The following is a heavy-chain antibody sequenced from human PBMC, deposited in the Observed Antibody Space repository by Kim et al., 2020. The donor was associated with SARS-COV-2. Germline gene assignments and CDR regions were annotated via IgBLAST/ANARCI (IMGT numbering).Heavy chain of an antibody. V-gene: IGHV3-23*01. CDR2: ISGSGGST. Sequence: GGSLRLSCAASGFTFNYHAMNWVRQAPGKGLEWVSVISGSGGSTYYADSVKGRFTISRDNSKNTMYLQMNSLRAEDAAVYYCAKGYYDSGNYYTLDFWG. D-gene: IGHD3-10*01. J-gene: IGHJ4*01. CDR1: GFTFNYHA. CDR3: AKGYYDSGNYYTLDF.